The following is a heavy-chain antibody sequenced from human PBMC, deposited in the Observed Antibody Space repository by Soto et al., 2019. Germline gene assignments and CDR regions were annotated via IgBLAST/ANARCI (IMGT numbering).Heavy chain of an antibody. D-gene: IGHD1-1*01. Sequence: EVQLLESGGGLVQPGGSLRLSCAASGFPFSGYAINWVRQALGKGLEWVSIISGIGSLTNYADSVKGRFNISRDNSRDTVYLQMNTLRAEDTAVYYCAESSFGHYCQRLLFENRGQGTLVTVSS. CDR1: GFPFSGYA. CDR2: ISGIGSLT. CDR3: AESSFGHYCQRLLFEN. V-gene: IGHV3-23*01. J-gene: IGHJ4*02.